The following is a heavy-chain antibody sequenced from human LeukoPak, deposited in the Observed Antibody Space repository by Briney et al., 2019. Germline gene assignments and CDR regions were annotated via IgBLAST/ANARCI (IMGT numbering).Heavy chain of an antibody. CDR2: IDPSGGST. Sequence: ASVKVSCKASGYTFTNYYMHWVRQAPGQGLEWMGIIDPSGGSTTYAQKFQGRVTMTRDTSTSTVYMELSSLRSEDTAVYYCARDPKSANYYDNRGYFDLWGRGTLVTVSS. V-gene: IGHV1-46*01. D-gene: IGHD3-22*01. J-gene: IGHJ2*01. CDR3: ARDPKSANYYDNRGYFDL. CDR1: GYTFTNYY.